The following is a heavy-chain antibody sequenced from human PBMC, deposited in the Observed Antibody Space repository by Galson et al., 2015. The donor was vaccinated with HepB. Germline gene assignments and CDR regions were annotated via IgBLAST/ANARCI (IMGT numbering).Heavy chain of an antibody. CDR2: ISYDGSNK. CDR3: ARDPAYDSRWAYFDY. CDR1: EFTFSSYA. J-gene: IGHJ4*02. D-gene: IGHD3-22*01. Sequence: SLRLSCAASEFTFSSYAMHWVHQAPGKGLEWVAVISYDGSNKYYADSVKGRFTISRDNSKNTLYLQMNSLRAEDTAVYYCARDPAYDSRWAYFDYWGQGTLVTVSS. V-gene: IGHV3-30*04.